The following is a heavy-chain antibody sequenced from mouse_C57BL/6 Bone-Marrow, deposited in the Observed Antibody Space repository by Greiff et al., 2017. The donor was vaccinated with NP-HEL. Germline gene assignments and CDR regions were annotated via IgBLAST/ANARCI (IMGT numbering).Heavy chain of an antibody. J-gene: IGHJ3*01. CDR2: IYPGSGNT. Sequence: QVQLKESGAELVRPGASVKLSCKASGYTFTDYYINWVKQRPGQGLEWIARIYPGSGNTYYNEKFKGKATLTSEKSSSTAYMQLSSLTSEDSAVYFCARRARPWFAYWGQGTLVTVSA. CDR1: GYTFTDYY. CDR3: ARRARPWFAY. D-gene: IGHD3-3*01. V-gene: IGHV1-76*01.